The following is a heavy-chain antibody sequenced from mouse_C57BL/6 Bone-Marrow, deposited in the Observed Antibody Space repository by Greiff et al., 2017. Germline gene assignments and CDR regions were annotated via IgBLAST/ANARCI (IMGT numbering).Heavy chain of an antibody. CDR2: IDPENGDT. D-gene: IGHD1-1*01. V-gene: IGHV14-4*01. CDR3: TTGYYGSSFVDY. J-gene: IGHJ2*01. Sequence: EVQRVESGAELVRPGASVKLSCTASGFNIKDDYMHWVKQRPEQGLEWIGWIDPENGDTEYASKFQGKATITADTSSNTAYLQLSSLTSEDTAVYYCTTGYYGSSFVDYWGQGTTLTVSS. CDR1: GFNIKDDY.